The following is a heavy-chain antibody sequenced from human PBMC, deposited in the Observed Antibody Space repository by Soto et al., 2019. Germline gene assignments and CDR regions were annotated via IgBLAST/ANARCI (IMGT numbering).Heavy chain of an antibody. V-gene: IGHV3-30*18. CDR2: ISYDGSNK. D-gene: IGHD6-13*01. Sequence: GGSLRLSCAASGFTFSSYCIHWVRQAPCKGLEWVAVISYDGSNKYYADSVKGRFTIPRDNSKNTLYLQMNSLRAEDTAVYYCAKDLIAAADHGWFDPWGQGTLVTVSS. J-gene: IGHJ5*02. CDR3: AKDLIAAADHGWFDP. CDR1: GFTFSSYC.